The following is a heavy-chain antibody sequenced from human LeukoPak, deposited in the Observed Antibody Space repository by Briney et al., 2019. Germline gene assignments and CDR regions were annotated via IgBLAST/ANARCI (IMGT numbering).Heavy chain of an antibody. CDR2: INHSGST. D-gene: IGHD1-26*01. Sequence: PSQTLSLTCTVSGGSISSGGYYWSWIRQPPGKGLEWIGEINHSGSTNYNPSLKSRVTISVDTSKNQFSLKLSSVTAADTAVYYCARGRVVGATSGAAFWGQGTLVTVSS. J-gene: IGHJ4*02. CDR1: GGSISSGGYY. V-gene: IGHV4-30-2*01. CDR3: ARGRVVGATSGAAF.